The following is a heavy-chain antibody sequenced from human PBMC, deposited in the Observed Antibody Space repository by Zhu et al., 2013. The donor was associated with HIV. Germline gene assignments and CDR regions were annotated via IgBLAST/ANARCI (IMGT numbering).Heavy chain of an antibody. D-gene: IGHD3-3*01. Sequence: QVQLVQSGAEVKKPGSSVKVSCKASGGTFSSYAISWVRQAPGQGLEWMGGIIPIFGTANYAQKFQGRVTITADESTSTAYMELSSLRSEDTAVYYCAREFFWSWLFHHIWFRGPQGWFDPWGQGTLVTVSS. CDR2: IIPIFGTA. V-gene: IGHV1-69*12. CDR1: GGTFSSYA. J-gene: IGHJ5*02. CDR3: AREFFWSWLFHHIWFRGPQGWFDP.